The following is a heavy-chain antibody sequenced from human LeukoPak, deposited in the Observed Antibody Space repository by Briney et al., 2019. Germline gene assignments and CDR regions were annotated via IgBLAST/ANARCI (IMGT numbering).Heavy chain of an antibody. Sequence: SETLSLTCTVSGGAISTYYWNWIRQPPGKGLEWIGYIYYTGSTSFNPSLKSRVTISVDTSKNQFSLRLSSVTAADTAVYYCASGYSYLDYWGQGTLVTVSS. D-gene: IGHD5-18*01. CDR3: ASGYSYLDY. J-gene: IGHJ4*02. V-gene: IGHV4-59*01. CDR1: GGAISTYY. CDR2: IYYTGST.